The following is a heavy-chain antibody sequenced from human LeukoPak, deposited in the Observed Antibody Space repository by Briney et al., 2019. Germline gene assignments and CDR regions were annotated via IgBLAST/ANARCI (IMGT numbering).Heavy chain of an antibody. CDR1: GFAFRNYG. Sequence: GGSLRLSCSASGFAFRNYGMAWVRQAPGKGLDFVSAVNAKGDVTFYADSVKGRFTMSRDNSKNTLYLQMNSLRAEDTAVYYCAKDQVWIVVGSFDYWGQGTLVTVSS. V-gene: IGHV3-23*01. CDR2: VNAKGDVT. CDR3: AKDQVWIVVGSFDY. D-gene: IGHD3-22*01. J-gene: IGHJ4*02.